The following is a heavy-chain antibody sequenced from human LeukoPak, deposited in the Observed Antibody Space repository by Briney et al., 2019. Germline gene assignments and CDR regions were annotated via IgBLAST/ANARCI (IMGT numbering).Heavy chain of an antibody. CDR3: ARGQSQPGFDP. CDR1: GGSFSGYY. Sequence: SETLSLTCAVYGGSFSGYYWSWIRQSPGKGLEWIGEINHGGSTNYNPSLTSRVTISVDTSKNQFSLKLTSVTAADTAVYYCARGQSQPGFDPWGKAPLVTVS. J-gene: IGHJ5*02. D-gene: IGHD2-2*01. V-gene: IGHV4-34*01. CDR2: INHGGST.